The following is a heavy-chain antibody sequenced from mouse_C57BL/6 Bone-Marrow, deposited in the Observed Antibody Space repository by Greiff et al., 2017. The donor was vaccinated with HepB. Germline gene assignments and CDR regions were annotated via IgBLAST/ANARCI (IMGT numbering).Heavy chain of an antibody. D-gene: IGHD2-3*01. Sequence: QVQLKQPGAELVKPGASVKLSCKASGYTFTSYWMHWVKQRPGQGLEWIGMIHPNSGSTNYNEKFKSKATLTVDKSSSTAYMQLSSLTSEDSAVYYCARGWLLLYYAMDYWGQGTSVTVSS. CDR3: ARGWLLLYYAMDY. V-gene: IGHV1-64*01. J-gene: IGHJ4*01. CDR2: IHPNSGST. CDR1: GYTFTSYW.